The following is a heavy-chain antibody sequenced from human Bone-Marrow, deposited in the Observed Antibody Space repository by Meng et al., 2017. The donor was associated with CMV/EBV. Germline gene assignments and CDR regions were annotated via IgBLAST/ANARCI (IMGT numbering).Heavy chain of an antibody. CDR3: ERRGYCSSTSCLHDAFDI. J-gene: IGHJ3*02. D-gene: IGHD2-2*01. Sequence: ASVKVSCKASGYTFTSYGISWVRQDPGQELEWMGWISLYNGNTKYAQKFQGRVTTTTDPSTSTAYMVLSSLRSEDTAVYYCERRGYCSSTSCLHDAFDIWGQGTMVTVSS. CDR2: ISLYNGNT. V-gene: IGHV1-18*01. CDR1: GYTFTSYG.